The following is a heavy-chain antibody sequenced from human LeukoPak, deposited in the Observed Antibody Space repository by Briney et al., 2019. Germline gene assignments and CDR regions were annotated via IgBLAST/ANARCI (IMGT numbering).Heavy chain of an antibody. J-gene: IGHJ4*02. Sequence: GESLKISCKGSGYSFTSYWISWVRQMPGKGLEWKGRIDHSDSYTNYSPSFQGHVTISADKSISTAYLQWSSLKASDTAFFFRPKPAYEILTGSKGFDYWGQGTLVTVSS. D-gene: IGHD3-9*01. CDR1: GYSFTSYW. CDR2: IDHSDSYT. V-gene: IGHV5-10-1*01. CDR3: PKPAYEILTGSKGFDY.